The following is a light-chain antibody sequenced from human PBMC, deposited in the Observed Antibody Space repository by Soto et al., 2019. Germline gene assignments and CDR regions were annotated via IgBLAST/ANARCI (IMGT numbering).Light chain of an antibody. J-gene: IGLJ1*01. CDR1: SSNIGNNY. CDR3: GTWDNNLSAAHV. Sequence: QSVLTQPPSVSAAPGQKVTISCSGSSSNIGNNYVSWYRHLPGTAPKLLIYENNKRPSGIPDRFSGSKSGTSATLGITGPQTGDEADYYCGTWDNNLSAAHVFGTGTKVTVL. CDR2: ENN. V-gene: IGLV1-51*01.